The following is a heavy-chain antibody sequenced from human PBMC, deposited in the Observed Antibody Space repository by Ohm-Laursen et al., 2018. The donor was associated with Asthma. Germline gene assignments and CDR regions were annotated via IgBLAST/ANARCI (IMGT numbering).Heavy chain of an antibody. D-gene: IGHD6-6*01. CDR3: ARIVGGSSSSGNFDS. J-gene: IGHJ4*02. Sequence: TLSLTCSVSGDSISSGNNYWSWIRQPPGKALEWLALIAWDDNKYYSTSLKTRLTISKDTSKNQVVLTKTNMDPVDTATYYCARIVGGSSSSGNFDSWGQGTLVTVSS. CDR2: IAWDDNK. CDR1: GDSISSGNNY. V-gene: IGHV2-70*18.